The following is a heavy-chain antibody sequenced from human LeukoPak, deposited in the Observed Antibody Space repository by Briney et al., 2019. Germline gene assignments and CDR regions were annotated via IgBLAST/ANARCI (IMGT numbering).Heavy chain of an antibody. CDR3: ARVAGITGTTSAFDI. J-gene: IGHJ3*02. Sequence: PSETLSRTCTVSGGSISSGGYYWSWIRQHPGKGLEWIGYIYYSGSTYYNPSLKSRVTISVDTSKNQFSLKLSSVTAADTAVYYCARVAGITGTTSAFDIWGQGTMVTVSS. D-gene: IGHD1-7*01. CDR1: GGSISSGGYY. V-gene: IGHV4-31*03. CDR2: IYYSGST.